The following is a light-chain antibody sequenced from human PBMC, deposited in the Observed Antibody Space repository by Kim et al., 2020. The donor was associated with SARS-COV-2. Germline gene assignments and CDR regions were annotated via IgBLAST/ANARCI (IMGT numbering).Light chain of an antibody. V-gene: IGLV2-8*01. CDR1: SSDVGGYQY. CDR2: EVN. J-gene: IGLJ3*02. CDR3: GSYAGSNRWV. Sequence: GHTVTISCTGTSSDVGGYQYVSWYLQHPGEAPKLMIYEVNRRPSGVPDRFSGSKSGNTASLTVSGLQAEDEADYYCGSYAGSNRWVFGGGTQLTVL.